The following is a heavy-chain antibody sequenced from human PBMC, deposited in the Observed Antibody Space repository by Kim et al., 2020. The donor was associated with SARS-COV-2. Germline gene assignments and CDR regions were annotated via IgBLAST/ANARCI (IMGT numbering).Heavy chain of an antibody. CDR1: GGSISSSSYY. J-gene: IGHJ6*02. Sequence: SETLSLTCTVSGGSISSSSYYWGWIRQPPGKGLEWIGSIYYSGSTYYNPSLKSRVTISVDTSKNQFSLKLSSVTAADTAVYYCATTRPGESITGTTWAYYYYGMDVWGQGTTVTVSS. V-gene: IGHV4-39*01. D-gene: IGHD1-20*01. CDR3: ATTRPGESITGTTWAYYYYGMDV. CDR2: IYYSGST.